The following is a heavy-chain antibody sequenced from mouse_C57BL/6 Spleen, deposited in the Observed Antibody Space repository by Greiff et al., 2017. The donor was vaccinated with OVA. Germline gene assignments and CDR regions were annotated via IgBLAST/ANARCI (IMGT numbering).Heavy chain of an antibody. CDR3: AIYYDYDEGGLDY. CDR2: IYPRDGST. V-gene: IGHV1-78*01. J-gene: IGHJ2*01. CDR1: GYTFTDHT. Sequence: VQLQQSDAELVKPGASVKISCKVSGYTFTDHTIHWMKQRPEQGLEWIGYIYPRDGSTKYNEKFKGKATLTADKSSSTAYMQLNSLTSEDSAVYFCAIYYDYDEGGLDYWGQGTTLTVSS. D-gene: IGHD2-4*01.